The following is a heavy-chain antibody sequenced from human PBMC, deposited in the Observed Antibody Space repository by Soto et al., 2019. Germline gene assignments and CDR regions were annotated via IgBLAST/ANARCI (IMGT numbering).Heavy chain of an antibody. D-gene: IGHD2-2*01. CDR1: GGSINSSSYY. Sequence: SETLAITCTVSGGSINSSSYYWGWIRQPPGKGLEWIGSIYYSGSTYYNPSLKSRVTISVDTSKNQFSLKLSSVTAADTAVYYCARLVCSSTSCYGLRYYYYYIDVWGKGTTVTVSS. V-gene: IGHV4-39*01. CDR3: ARLVCSSTSCYGLRYYYYYIDV. CDR2: IYYSGST. J-gene: IGHJ6*03.